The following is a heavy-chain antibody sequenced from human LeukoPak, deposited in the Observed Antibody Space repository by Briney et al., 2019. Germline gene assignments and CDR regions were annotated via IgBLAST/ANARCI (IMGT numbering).Heavy chain of an antibody. CDR1: GGSFSGYY. D-gene: IGHD3-10*01. CDR2: INHSGST. J-gene: IGHJ4*02. Sequence: SETLSLTCAVYGGSFSGYYWSWIRQPPGKGLEWIGEINHSGSTNYNPSLKSRVTISVDTSKNQFSLKLSSVTAADTAVYYRARAYGSGSYKPWGQGTLVTVSS. V-gene: IGHV4-34*01. CDR3: ARAYGSGSYKP.